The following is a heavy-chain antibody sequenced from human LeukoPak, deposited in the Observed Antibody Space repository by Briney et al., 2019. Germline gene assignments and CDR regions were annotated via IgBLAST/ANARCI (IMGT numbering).Heavy chain of an antibody. J-gene: IGHJ4*02. V-gene: IGHV3-23*01. CDR3: AKGTKDYGSGSHNFDF. Sequence: GGSLRLSCAASGFTFSSYWMSWVRQAPGKGLEWVAIVGISNSVTYYADSVKGRFTISRDNSKNTMWLQMNGLRAEDTAVYYCAKGTKDYGSGSHNFDFWGQGTLVTVSS. D-gene: IGHD3-10*01. CDR1: GFTFSSYW. CDR2: VGISNSVT.